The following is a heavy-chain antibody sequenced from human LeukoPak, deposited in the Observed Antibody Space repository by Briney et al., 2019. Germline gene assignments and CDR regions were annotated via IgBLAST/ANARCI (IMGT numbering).Heavy chain of an antibody. Sequence: SVKVSCKASGGTFSSHAISWVRQAPGQGLEWMGGIIPIFGTANYAQKFQGRVTITTDESTSTAYMELSSLRSEDTAVYYCASYYYGSGSYDYWGQGTLVTVSS. CDR1: GGTFSSHA. V-gene: IGHV1-69*05. J-gene: IGHJ4*02. CDR2: IIPIFGTA. D-gene: IGHD3-10*01. CDR3: ASYYYGSGSYDY.